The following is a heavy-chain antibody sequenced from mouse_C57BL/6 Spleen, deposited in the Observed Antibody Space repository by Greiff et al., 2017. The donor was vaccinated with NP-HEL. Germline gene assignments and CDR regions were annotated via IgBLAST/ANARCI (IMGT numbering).Heavy chain of an antibody. CDR1: GYTFTSYW. D-gene: IGHD2-4*01. CDR3: ARSRNDYDATWFAY. V-gene: IGHV1-52*01. CDR2: IDPSDSET. J-gene: IGHJ3*01. Sequence: QVQLQQPGAELVRPGSSVKLSCKASGYTFTSYWMHWVKQRPIQGLEWIGNIDPSDSETHYNQKFKDKATLTVDKSSSTAYMQLSSLTSEDSAVYYCARSRNDYDATWFAYWGQGTLVTVSA.